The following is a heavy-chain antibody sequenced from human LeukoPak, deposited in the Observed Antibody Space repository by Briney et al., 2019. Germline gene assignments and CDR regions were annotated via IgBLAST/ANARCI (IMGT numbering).Heavy chain of an antibody. CDR2: INPSGGST. D-gene: IGHD2-15*01. CDR1: GYTFTNYY. Sequence: ASVKVSCKASGYTFTNYYMHWVRQAPGQGLEWMGVINPSGGSTRYAQKFQGRVTMTRDTSTSTVYMELSSLRSEDTAVYYCARGYCSGFNCYYFDYWGQGTLVTVAS. J-gene: IGHJ4*02. V-gene: IGHV1-46*01. CDR3: ARGYCSGFNCYYFDY.